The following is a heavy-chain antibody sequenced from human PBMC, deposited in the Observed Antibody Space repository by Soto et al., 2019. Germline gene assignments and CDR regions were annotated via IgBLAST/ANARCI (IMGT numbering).Heavy chain of an antibody. D-gene: IGHD2-15*01. V-gene: IGHV3-30-3*01. CDR1: GFTFSSYA. CDR2: ISYDGSNK. CDR3: ARGGKFIVVAAGNWFDP. J-gene: IGHJ5*02. Sequence: QVQLVESGGGVVQPGRSLRLSCAASGFTFSSYAMHWVRQAPDKGLEWVAVISYDGSNKYYADSVKGRFTISRDNSKNTLYLQMNSLRAEDTAVYYCARGGKFIVVAAGNWFDPWGQGTLVTVSS.